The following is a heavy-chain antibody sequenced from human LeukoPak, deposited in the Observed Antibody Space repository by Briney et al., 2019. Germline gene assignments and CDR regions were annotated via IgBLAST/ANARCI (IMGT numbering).Heavy chain of an antibody. CDR1: GGSISSHN. D-gene: IGHD6-19*01. J-gene: IGHJ6*03. CDR2: IYYGGRT. CDR3: AREVTVAGTFYFYMDV. V-gene: IGHV4-59*11. Sequence: SETLSLTCTVSGGSISSHNRTWVRQPPGQALEFIGYIYYGGRTQYNPSLKSRVTMTMDTSKNQFSLRLNSVSAADTAVYYCAREVTVAGTFYFYMDVWGKGTRVSVSS.